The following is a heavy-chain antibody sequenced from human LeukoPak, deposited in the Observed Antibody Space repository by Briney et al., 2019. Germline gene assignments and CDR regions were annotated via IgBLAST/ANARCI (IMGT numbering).Heavy chain of an antibody. Sequence: ASVKVSCKASGYTFTSYDINWVRQATGQGPEWMGWMNPNSGNTGYAQKFQGRVTMTRNTSISTAYMELSSLRSEDTAVYYCAAYYYDSSGYYDAFDIWGQGTMVTVSS. J-gene: IGHJ3*02. D-gene: IGHD3-22*01. CDR2: MNPNSGNT. CDR3: AAYYYDSSGYYDAFDI. CDR1: GYTFTSYD. V-gene: IGHV1-8*01.